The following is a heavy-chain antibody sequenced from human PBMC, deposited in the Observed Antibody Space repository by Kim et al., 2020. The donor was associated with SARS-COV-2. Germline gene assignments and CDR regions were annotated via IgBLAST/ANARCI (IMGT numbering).Heavy chain of an antibody. CDR3: ARAPPPYGSGSSNWFDP. J-gene: IGHJ5*02. CDR2: IYYSGST. Sequence: SETLSLTCTVSGGSISSYYWSWIRQPPGKGLEWIGYIYYSGSTNYNPSLKSRVTISVDTSKNQFSLKLSSVTAADTAVYYCARAPPPYGSGSSNWFDPWGQGTLVTVSS. CDR1: GGSISSYY. V-gene: IGHV4-59*01. D-gene: IGHD3-10*01.